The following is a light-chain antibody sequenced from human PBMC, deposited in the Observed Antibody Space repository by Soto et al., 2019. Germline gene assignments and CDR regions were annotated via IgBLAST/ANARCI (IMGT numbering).Light chain of an antibody. CDR1: QSVSSSY. CDR2: GGS. CDR3: QQYGSSPEWT. J-gene: IGKJ1*01. V-gene: IGKV3-20*01. Sequence: VLRHSLGTLSLSPRERATLSYRASQSVSSSYLAWYQQKPGQAPRLLIYGGSSRATGIPDRFSGSGSGTDFTLTISRLEPEDFEVYYCQQYGSSPEWTFGQGTKVDIK.